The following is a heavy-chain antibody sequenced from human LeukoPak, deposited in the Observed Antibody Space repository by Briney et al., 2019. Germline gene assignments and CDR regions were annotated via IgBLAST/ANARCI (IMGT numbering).Heavy chain of an antibody. Sequence: GGSLRLSCAASGFTFSSYDMHWVRQATGKGLEWVSAIGTAGDTYYPGSVKGRFTISRENAKNSLYPQMNSLRAGDTAVYCCARAVYGSGSYSYFDYWGQGTLVTVSS. V-gene: IGHV3-13*01. J-gene: IGHJ4*02. CDR3: ARAVYGSGSYSYFDY. CDR2: IGTAGDT. D-gene: IGHD3-10*01. CDR1: GFTFSSYD.